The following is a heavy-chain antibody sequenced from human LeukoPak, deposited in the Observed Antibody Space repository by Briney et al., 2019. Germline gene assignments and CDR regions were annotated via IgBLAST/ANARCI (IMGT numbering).Heavy chain of an antibody. J-gene: IGHJ4*02. V-gene: IGHV4-34*01. CDR3: ANILGTDFDY. CDR2: IYYSGST. D-gene: IGHD6-13*01. Sequence: PSETLSLTCAVYGGSFSGYYWSWIRQPPGKGLEWIGSIYYSGSTYYNPSLKSRVTISVDTSKNQFSLKLSSVTAADTAVYYCANILGTDFDYWGQGTLVTVSS. CDR1: GGSFSGYY.